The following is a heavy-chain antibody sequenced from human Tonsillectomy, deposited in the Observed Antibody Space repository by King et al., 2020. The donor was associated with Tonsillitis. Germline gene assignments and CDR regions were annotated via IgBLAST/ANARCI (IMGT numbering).Heavy chain of an antibody. V-gene: IGHV3-23*04. J-gene: IGHJ4*02. CDR2: ITNSGVGT. CDR3: AKGVAGGVGYFY. CDR1: GFTFTTYA. D-gene: IGHD3-22*01. Sequence: LVESGGGLVQPGGSLRLSCAASGFTFTTYAMSWVRPAPGKGLEWVSAITNSGVGTFYADSVKGRFTISRDNSKNTLYLQMNSLRADDTAVYYCAKGVAGGVGYFYWGQGTLVTVSS.